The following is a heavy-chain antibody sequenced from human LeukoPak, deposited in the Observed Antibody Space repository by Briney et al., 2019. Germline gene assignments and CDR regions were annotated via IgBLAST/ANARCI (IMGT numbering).Heavy chain of an antibody. J-gene: IGHJ4*02. D-gene: IGHD2-2*01. CDR3: AKLMGSSTSTVDY. CDR1: GFTFSSYG. V-gene: IGHV3-30*18. Sequence: PGGSLRLSCAASGFTFSSYGMHWVRQAPGKGLEWVAVISYDGSNKYYADSVKGRFTISRDNSKNTLYLQMNSLRAEDTAVYYCAKLMGSSTSTVDYGGQGTLFTVS. CDR2: ISYDGSNK.